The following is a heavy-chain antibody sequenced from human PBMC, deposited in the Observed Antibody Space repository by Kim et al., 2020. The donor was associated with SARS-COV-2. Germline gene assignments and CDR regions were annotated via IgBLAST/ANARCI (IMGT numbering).Heavy chain of an antibody. V-gene: IGHV3-53*01. J-gene: IGHJ2*01. D-gene: IGHD6-13*01. CDR3: ASKKGGPRYSSSWYVNWYFDL. CDR1: GFTVSSNY. Sequence: GGSLRLSCAASGFTVSSNYMSWVRQAPGKGLEWVSVIYSGGSTYYADSVKGRFTISRDNSKNTLYLQMNSLRAEDTAVYYCASKKGGPRYSSSWYVNWYFDLWGRGTLVTVSS. CDR2: IYSGGST.